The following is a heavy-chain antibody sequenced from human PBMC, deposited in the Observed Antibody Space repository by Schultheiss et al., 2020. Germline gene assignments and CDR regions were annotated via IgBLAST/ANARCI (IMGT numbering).Heavy chain of an antibody. CDR1: GFTFDDYA. D-gene: IGHD3-22*01. CDR3: ASQVSARSGYFKYYYYMDV. CDR2: ISWNGSRT. Sequence: SLRLSCAASGFTFDDYAMHWVRQAPGKGLEWVSGISWNGSRTHYADSVKGRFTISRDNAKNSLYLQMNSLRAEDTAVYYCASQVSARSGYFKYYYYMDVWGKGTTVTVSS. J-gene: IGHJ6*03. V-gene: IGHV3-9*01.